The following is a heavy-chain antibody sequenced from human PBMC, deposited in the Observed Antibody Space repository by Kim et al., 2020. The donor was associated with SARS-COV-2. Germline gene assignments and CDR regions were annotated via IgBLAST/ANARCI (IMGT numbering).Heavy chain of an antibody. CDR3: ARRGDGDIDY. V-gene: IGHV4-39*01. D-gene: IGHD4-17*01. J-gene: IGHJ4*02. CDR2: T. Sequence: TYYHPSLKSRVTISVATSKNQFSLKLSSVPAADTAVYYCARRGDGDIDYWGQGTLVTVSS.